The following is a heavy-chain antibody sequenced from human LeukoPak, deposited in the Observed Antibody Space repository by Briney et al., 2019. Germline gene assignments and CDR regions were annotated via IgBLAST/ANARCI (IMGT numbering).Heavy chain of an antibody. CDR1: GFTFSDYY. J-gene: IGHJ4*02. V-gene: IGHV3-11*01. Sequence: GGSLRLSCAASGFTFSDYYMSWICQAPGKGLEWVSYISSSGSTIYYADSVKGRFTISRDNAKNSLYLQMNSLRAEDTAVYYCARDETYYDSSGYYRDYWGQGTLVTVSS. D-gene: IGHD3-22*01. CDR2: ISSSGSTI. CDR3: ARDETYYDSSGYYRDY.